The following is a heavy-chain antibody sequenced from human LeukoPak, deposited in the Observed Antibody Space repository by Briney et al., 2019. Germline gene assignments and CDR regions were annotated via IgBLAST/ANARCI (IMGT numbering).Heavy chain of an antibody. D-gene: IGHD1-26*01. CDR1: GFTFRSYG. J-gene: IGHJ5*02. CDR2: INWNGGST. Sequence: GGSLRLSCAASGFTFRSYGMHWVRQAPGKGLEWVSGINWNGGSTGYADSVKGRFTISRDNAKNSLYLQMNSLRAEDTAVYYCAKKYSTGLDPWGQGTLVTVSS. V-gene: IGHV3-20*04. CDR3: AKKYSTGLDP.